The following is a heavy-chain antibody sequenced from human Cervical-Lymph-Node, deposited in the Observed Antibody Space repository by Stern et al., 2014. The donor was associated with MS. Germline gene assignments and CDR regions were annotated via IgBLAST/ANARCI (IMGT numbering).Heavy chain of an antibody. Sequence: QLQLQESGSGLVKPSQTLSLTCAVSGGSVSSGGYSWNWIRQPPGKGLEWIAYISHRGTTYSNPSLRSRFTISLDRSKNQFFLNLTSVTAEDTAVYYCAREYTGYGHFDDWGQGTLVTVSS. CDR1: GGSVSSGGYS. J-gene: IGHJ4*02. CDR3: AREYTGYGHFDD. D-gene: IGHD5-12*01. CDR2: ISHRGTT. V-gene: IGHV4-30-2*01.